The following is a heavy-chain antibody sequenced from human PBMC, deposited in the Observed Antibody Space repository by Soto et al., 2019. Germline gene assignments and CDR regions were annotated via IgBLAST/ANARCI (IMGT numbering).Heavy chain of an antibody. CDR3: ARGAKTYEDGAGSYYDKWFDP. CDR2: INHSGST. V-gene: IGHV4-34*01. D-gene: IGHD3-10*01. Sequence: PSETLSLTCVVYGGSFSGYYWSWIRQPPGKGLEWIGEINHSGSTNYNPSLKSRVTISVDTSKNQFSLKLSSVTAADTAVYYCARGAKTYEDGAGSYYDKWFDPWGQGTLVTSPQ. J-gene: IGHJ5*02. CDR1: GGSFSGYY.